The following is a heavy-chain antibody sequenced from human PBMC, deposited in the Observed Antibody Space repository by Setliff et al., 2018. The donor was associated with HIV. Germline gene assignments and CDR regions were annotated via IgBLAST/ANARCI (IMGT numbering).Heavy chain of an antibody. CDR3: ARARTDYYDRRRRSHYYIDV. CDR2: MNPDSRNT. V-gene: IGHV1-8*02. CDR1: GYTFSNYD. Sequence: GASVKVSCKPSGYTFSNYDINWVRQAAGQGLEWMGWMNPDSRNTGYAQRFEGRVTLTWDTSISTAYLELNHLKSDDTAVYYCARARTDYYDRRRRSHYYIDVWARGPRSPSP. J-gene: IGHJ6*03. D-gene: IGHD3-22*01.